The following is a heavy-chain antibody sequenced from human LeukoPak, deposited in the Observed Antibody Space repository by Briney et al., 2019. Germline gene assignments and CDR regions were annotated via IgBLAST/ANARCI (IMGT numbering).Heavy chain of an antibody. CDR2: IRSKAYGGTT. V-gene: IGHV3-49*04. CDR3: TSGYDWNY. CDR1: GFTFGDYA. Sequence: GGSLRLSCTASGFTFGDYAMSWVRQAPGKGLEWVGFIRSKAYGGTTEYAASVKGRFTISRDDSKSIAYLQMNSLKTEDTAVYYCTSGYDWNYWGQGTLVTVSS. D-gene: IGHD5-12*01. J-gene: IGHJ4*02.